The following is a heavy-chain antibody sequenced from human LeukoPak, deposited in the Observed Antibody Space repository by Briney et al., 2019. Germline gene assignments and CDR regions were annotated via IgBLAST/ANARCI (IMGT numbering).Heavy chain of an antibody. D-gene: IGHD2-21*02. CDR3: PRKNCGGDCYSFNWFDP. Sequence: SETLSLTCTVSGGSISSGGYYWSWIRQHPGKGLEWIGNIYYSGSPNYNPSLKSRITISVDTSKNQFSLKLSSVTAADTAVYYCPRKNCGGDCYSFNWFDPWGQGTLVTVSS. CDR2: IYYSGSP. CDR1: GGSISSGGYY. V-gene: IGHV4-31*03. J-gene: IGHJ5*02.